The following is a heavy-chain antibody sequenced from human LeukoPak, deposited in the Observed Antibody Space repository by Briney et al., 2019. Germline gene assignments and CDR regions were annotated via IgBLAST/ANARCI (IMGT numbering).Heavy chain of an antibody. D-gene: IGHD6-6*01. CDR1: EYTFTGYY. Sequence: ASVKVSCKASEYTFTGYYMHWVRQAPGQGLEWMGWINPNSGGTNYAQKFQGRVTMTRDTSISTAYMELSRLRSDDTAVYYCARDRGARGYSSSKGSAFDIWGQGTMVTVSS. CDR3: ARDRGARGYSSSKGSAFDI. J-gene: IGHJ3*02. CDR2: INPNSGGT. V-gene: IGHV1-2*02.